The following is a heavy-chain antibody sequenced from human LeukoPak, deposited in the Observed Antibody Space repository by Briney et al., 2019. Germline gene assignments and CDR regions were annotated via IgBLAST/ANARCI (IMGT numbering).Heavy chain of an antibody. CDR2: IYYSGST. J-gene: IGHJ4*02. CDR1: GGSITSGGYY. D-gene: IGHD6-6*01. V-gene: IGHV4-31*03. Sequence: PSETLSLTRTVSGGSITSGGYYWSWIRHHPGKGLEWIGYIYYSGSTHYNPSLKSRVTISVDTSKNQFSLKLSSVTAADTAVYYCARRFYSSSSFDYWGQETLVTVSS. CDR3: ARRFYSSSSFDY.